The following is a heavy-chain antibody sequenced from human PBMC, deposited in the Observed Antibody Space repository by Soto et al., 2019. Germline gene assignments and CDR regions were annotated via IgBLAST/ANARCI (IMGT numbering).Heavy chain of an antibody. Sequence: SETLSLTCAVYGGSFSGYYWSWIRQPPGKGMEWIGEINHSGSTNYNPSLKSLVTISVDTSKNQFSLKLSSVTAADTAVYYCARSYYDSSGTHLNWFDPWGQGTLVTVSS. CDR2: INHSGST. J-gene: IGHJ5*02. CDR1: GGSFSGYY. V-gene: IGHV4-34*01. CDR3: ARSYYDSSGTHLNWFDP. D-gene: IGHD3-22*01.